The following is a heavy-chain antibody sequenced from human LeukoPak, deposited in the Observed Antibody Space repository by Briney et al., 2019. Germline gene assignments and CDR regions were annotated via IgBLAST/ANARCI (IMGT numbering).Heavy chain of an antibody. CDR1: GYTFSSSG. D-gene: IGHD6-19*01. CDR3: ARGVAGHYYFDY. CDR2: ISPYNGNT. V-gene: IGHV1-18*01. J-gene: IGHJ4*02. Sequence: ASVTVSFTASGYTFSSSGINWVRQAPGQGLEWMGWISPYNGNTNSAQKLQGRVTMTTDTSTSTAYMELRSLTSDDTAVYYCARGVAGHYYFDYWGQGTLVTVSS.